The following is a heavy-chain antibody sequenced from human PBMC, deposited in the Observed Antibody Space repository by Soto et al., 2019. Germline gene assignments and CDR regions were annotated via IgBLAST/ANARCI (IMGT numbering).Heavy chain of an antibody. CDR1: GYTFTSYG. CDR3: ARTYPYDFWSGYSYYFDY. Sequence: ASVKVSCKASGYTFTSYGISWVRQAPGQGLEWMGWISAYNGNTNYAQKLQGRVTMTTDTSTSTAYMELRSLRSDDTAVYYCARTYPYDFWSGYSYYFDYWGQGTLVTVSS. V-gene: IGHV1-18*01. J-gene: IGHJ4*02. D-gene: IGHD3-3*01. CDR2: ISAYNGNT.